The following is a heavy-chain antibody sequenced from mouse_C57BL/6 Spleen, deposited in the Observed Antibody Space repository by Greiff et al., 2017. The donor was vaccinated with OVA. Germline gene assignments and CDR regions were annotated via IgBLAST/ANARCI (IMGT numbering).Heavy chain of an antibody. D-gene: IGHD1-1*01. J-gene: IGHJ1*03. CDR3: ARSDGSSYRYFDV. CDR1: GYTFTSYW. Sequence: VKLQQSGAELAKPGASVKLSCKASGYTFTSYWMHWVKQRPGQGLEWIGYINPSSGYTKYNQKFKDKATLTGDKSSSTAYMQLSSLTYEDSAVYDCARSDGSSYRYFDVWGTGTTVTVSS. CDR2: INPSSGYT. V-gene: IGHV1-7*01.